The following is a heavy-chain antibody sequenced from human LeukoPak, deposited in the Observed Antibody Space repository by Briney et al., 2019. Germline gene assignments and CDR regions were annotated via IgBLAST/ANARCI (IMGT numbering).Heavy chain of an antibody. CDR3: AITYYYDSSGYPAFDY. D-gene: IGHD3-22*01. CDR1: GYTFTSYG. Sequence: ASVKVSCKASGYTFTSYGISWVRQAPGQGLEWMGWISAYSGGTNYAQKFQGWVTMTRDTSISTAYMELSRLRSDDTAVYYCAITYYYDSSGYPAFDYWGQGTLVTVSS. V-gene: IGHV1-2*04. CDR2: ISAYSGGT. J-gene: IGHJ4*02.